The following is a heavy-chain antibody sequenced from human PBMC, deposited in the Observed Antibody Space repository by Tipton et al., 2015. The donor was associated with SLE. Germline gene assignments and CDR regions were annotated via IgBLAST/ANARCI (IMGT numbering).Heavy chain of an antibody. V-gene: IGHV4-38-2*01. CDR1: GYSISSGYY. CDR2: IYHSGST. D-gene: IGHD3-16*01. J-gene: IGHJ4*02. CDR3: ARHDVSVTATKGFHY. Sequence: TLSLTCAVSGYSISSGYYWGWIRQPPGKGLEWIGSIYHSGSTYYNPSPKSRVTISVDTSKNQFSLKLGSVTAADTAIYFCARHDVSVTATKGFHYWGQGNPVTVFS.